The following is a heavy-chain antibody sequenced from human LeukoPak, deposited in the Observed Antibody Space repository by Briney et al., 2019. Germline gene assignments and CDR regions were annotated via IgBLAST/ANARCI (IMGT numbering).Heavy chain of an antibody. V-gene: IGHV3-48*01. CDR1: GFTFSSYS. Sequence: PGGSLRLSCAASGFTFSSYSMNWVRQAPGKGLEWVSYISSSSSSTIYYADSVKGRFTISRDNAKNSLYVQMTSLRAEDTAVYYCARALARWYAIFEWLSYWSQGTLVTVSS. CDR3: ARALARWYAIFEWLSY. J-gene: IGHJ4*02. D-gene: IGHD2-8*01. CDR2: ISSSSSSTI.